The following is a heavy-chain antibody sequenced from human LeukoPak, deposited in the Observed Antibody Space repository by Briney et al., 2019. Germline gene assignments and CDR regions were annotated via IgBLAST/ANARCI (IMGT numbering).Heavy chain of an antibody. J-gene: IGHJ4*02. V-gene: IGHV3-23*01. D-gene: IGHD1-26*01. CDR1: GFTFSSYA. CDR2: ISGSAGTT. Sequence: GGSLRPSXAASGFTFSSYAMSWVRQAPGKGLEWVSAISGSAGTTDYADSVKGRFTISRDNSKNTLYLQINSLRAEDTAVYYCAKRVGAIPGFDYWGQGTLVTVSS. CDR3: AKRVGAIPGFDY.